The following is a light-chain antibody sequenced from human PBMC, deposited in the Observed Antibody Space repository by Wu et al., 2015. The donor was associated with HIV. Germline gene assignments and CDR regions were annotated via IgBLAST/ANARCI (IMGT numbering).Light chain of an antibody. Sequence: EIVMTQSPATLSVSPGERATLSCRASQSISSNLAWYQQKPGQAPSLLIYGASIRATGIPARFSGSGSGTEFTLTISSMQSEDFAVYYCQQYNSWLTFGGGTKVEIK. CDR1: QSISSN. V-gene: IGKV3-15*01. CDR2: GAS. J-gene: IGKJ4*01. CDR3: QQYNSWLT.